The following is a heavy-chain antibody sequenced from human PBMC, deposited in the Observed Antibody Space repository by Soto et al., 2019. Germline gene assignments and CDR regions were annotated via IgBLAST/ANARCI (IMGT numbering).Heavy chain of an antibody. Sequence: EVQLLESGGGLVQPGGSLRLSCAASGFAFSNSAMTWVRQAPGKGLEWVSAISGSGGSTYYADSVMGRFTISRDNSKNTLHLQMNSLGAEDTAVYYCANRVTTVTSISDYWGQGTLVTVSS. D-gene: IGHD4-17*01. V-gene: IGHV3-23*01. J-gene: IGHJ4*02. CDR3: ANRVTTVTSISDY. CDR1: GFAFSNSA. CDR2: ISGSGGST.